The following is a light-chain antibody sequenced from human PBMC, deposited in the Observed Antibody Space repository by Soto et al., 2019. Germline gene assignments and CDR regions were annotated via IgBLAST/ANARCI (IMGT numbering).Light chain of an antibody. CDR2: GAS. CDR1: QSVSSNF. J-gene: IGKJ1*01. CDR3: QQYGSSPPWT. Sequence: EIVLTQSPGTLSLSPGERATLSCRASQSVSSNFLAWYQKKPGQAPRLLIYGASSTATGIPDRFSGSGSGTDFTLTISRLEPEDFAVYDCQQYGSSPPWTFGQGTKVEIK. V-gene: IGKV3-20*01.